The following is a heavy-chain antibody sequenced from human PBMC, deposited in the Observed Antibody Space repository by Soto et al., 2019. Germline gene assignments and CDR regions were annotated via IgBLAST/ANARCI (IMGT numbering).Heavy chain of an antibody. CDR1: GVTFSSET. CDR2: IIPLFGTA. Sequence: QVQLVQSGAEVKKPGSSVKVSCKASGVTFSSETISWVRQAPGQGLEWVGGIIPLFGTANYAQKFQGRVTITADESTRTLYIEQSSLRSHDTAVYYCATELGDTPARPFESWGQGTLVTVSS. V-gene: IGHV1-69*01. CDR3: ATELGDTPARPFES. D-gene: IGHD2-21*01. J-gene: IGHJ4*02.